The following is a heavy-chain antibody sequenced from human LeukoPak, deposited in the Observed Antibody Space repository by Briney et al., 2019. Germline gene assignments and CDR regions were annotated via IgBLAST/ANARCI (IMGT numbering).Heavy chain of an antibody. CDR3: ARDLTYYDFWSGYYTNYYYGMDV. CDR1: GYTFTSYG. J-gene: IGHJ6*02. CDR2: ISAYNGNT. D-gene: IGHD3-3*01. Sequence: ASVKVSCKASGYTFTSYGISWVRQAPGQGLEWMGWISAYNGNTNYAQKLQGRVTMTTDTSTSTAYMELRSLRSDDTAVYYCARDLTYYDFWSGYYTNYYYGMDVWGQGTTVTVSS. V-gene: IGHV1-18*01.